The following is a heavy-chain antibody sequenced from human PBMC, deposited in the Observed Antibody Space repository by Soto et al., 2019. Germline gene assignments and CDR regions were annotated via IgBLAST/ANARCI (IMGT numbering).Heavy chain of an antibody. Sequence: EGSLRLSCATSGFTFHDYAMSWVRQAPGKGLEWVSAIAFTGSATYYADSVKGRFTISRDNSKNIVYLQMNSLRVDDTALYYCVKEVETGRLVDFVLWGPGTEHTVFS. V-gene: IGHV3-23*01. CDR2: IAFTGSAT. J-gene: IGHJ4*01. D-gene: IGHD5-18*01. CDR1: GFTFHDYA. CDR3: VKEVETGRLVDFVL.